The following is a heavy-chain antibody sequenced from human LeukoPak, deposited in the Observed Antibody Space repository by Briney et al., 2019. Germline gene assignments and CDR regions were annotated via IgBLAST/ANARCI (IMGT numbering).Heavy chain of an antibody. CDR2: IYYSGST. CDR3: ARSGYSGYGAYYYYGMDV. D-gene: IGHD5-12*01. V-gene: IGHV4-31*03. J-gene: IGHJ6*02. Sequence: PSQTLSLTCTVSGVSISSGGYYWSWIRQHPGKGLEWIGYIYYSGSTYYNPSLKSRVTISVDTSKNQFSLKLRSVTAADTAVYYCARSGYSGYGAYYYYGMDVWGQGTTVTVSS. CDR1: GVSISSGGYY.